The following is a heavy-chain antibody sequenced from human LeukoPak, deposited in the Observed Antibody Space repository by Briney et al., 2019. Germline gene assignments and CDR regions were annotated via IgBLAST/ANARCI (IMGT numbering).Heavy chain of an antibody. CDR3: AVELVDILTGYYSSN. V-gene: IGHV1-58*02. J-gene: IGHJ4*02. D-gene: IGHD3-9*01. Sequence: GASVKVSCKASGFTFTSSAMQWVRQARGQRLKWIGWIVVGSGNTNYAQKFQERVTITRDMSTSAAYMELSSLRSEDTAVYYCAVELVDILTGYYSSNWGQGTLVTVSS. CDR1: GFTFTSSA. CDR2: IVVGSGNT.